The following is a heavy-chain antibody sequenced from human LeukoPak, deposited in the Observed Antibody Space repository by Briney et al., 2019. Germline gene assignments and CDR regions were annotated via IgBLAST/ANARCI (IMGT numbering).Heavy chain of an antibody. Sequence: PGGSLRLSCAASGFIVSNNYMTWVRQPPGKGLEWVSAIYSGGTTYYADSVKGRLTISRDDSKNTVFLQMNSLRAEDTAVYYCARGGEDSPLWFEPKQYHFDCWGQGALVTVSS. D-gene: IGHD3-10*01. CDR2: IYSGGTT. V-gene: IGHV3-53*01. CDR1: GFIVSNNY. CDR3: ARGGEDSPLWFEPKQYHFDC. J-gene: IGHJ4*02.